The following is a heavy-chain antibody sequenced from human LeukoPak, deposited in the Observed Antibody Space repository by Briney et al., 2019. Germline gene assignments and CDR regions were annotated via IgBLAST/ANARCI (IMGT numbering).Heavy chain of an antibody. D-gene: IGHD5-12*01. V-gene: IGHV1-18*01. J-gene: IGHJ4*02. CDR1: GYTFTTYG. Sequence: GASVKVSCKASGYTFTTYGINWVRQAPGQGLEWMGWISAYNGDTKYALSLQGRLTMTTDTSTRTAYMELGSLGSDDTAVYYCAREGGFGYDFTGFDYWGQGTLVTVSS. CDR2: ISAYNGDT. CDR3: AREGGFGYDFTGFDY.